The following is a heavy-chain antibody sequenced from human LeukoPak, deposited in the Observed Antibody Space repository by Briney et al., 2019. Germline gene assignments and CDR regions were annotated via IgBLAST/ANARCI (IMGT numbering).Heavy chain of an antibody. D-gene: IGHD3-22*01. CDR1: GFTFDDYG. Sequence: RTGGSLRLSCAASGFTFDDYGMSWVRQAPGKGLEWVSGINWNGGSTGYADSVKGRFIISRDNAKNSLYLQMNSLRAEDTALYHCARGDPYYDSSGDAFDIWGQGTMVTVSS. V-gene: IGHV3-20*01. J-gene: IGHJ3*02. CDR2: INWNGGST. CDR3: ARGDPYYDSSGDAFDI.